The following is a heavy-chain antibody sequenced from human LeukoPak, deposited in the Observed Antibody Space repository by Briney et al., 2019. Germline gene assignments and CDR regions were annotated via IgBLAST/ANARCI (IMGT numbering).Heavy chain of an antibody. CDR2: INPNSGGT. Sequence: ASVKASCKASGYTFTGYYMHWVRQAPGQGLEWMGWINPNSGGTNYAQKFQGRVTMTRDTSISTAYMELSRLRSDDTAVYYCARTRSYSSGWYDWFDPWGQGTLVTVSS. V-gene: IGHV1-2*02. J-gene: IGHJ5*02. D-gene: IGHD6-19*01. CDR1: GYTFTGYY. CDR3: ARTRSYSSGWYDWFDP.